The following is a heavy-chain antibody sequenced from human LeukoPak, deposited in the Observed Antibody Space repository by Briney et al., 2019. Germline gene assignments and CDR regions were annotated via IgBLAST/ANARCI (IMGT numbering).Heavy chain of an antibody. J-gene: IGHJ4*02. V-gene: IGHV3-23*01. Sequence: PGGSLRISCATSGFSFSSYDMSWVRQASGKGLEWVSALSSGGGSTYYVDSVQGRFIISRDNSKNTLYLQMNSLRAEDTAVYYCAKGAGGDGSGRFWGQGTLVTVSS. CDR2: LSSGGGST. CDR3: AKGAGGDGSGRF. D-gene: IGHD3-16*01. CDR1: GFSFSSYD.